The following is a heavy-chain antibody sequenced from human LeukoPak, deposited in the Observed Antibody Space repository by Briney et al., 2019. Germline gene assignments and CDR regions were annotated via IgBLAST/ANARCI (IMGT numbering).Heavy chain of an antibody. D-gene: IGHD4-17*01. V-gene: IGHV3-73*01. CDR3: TRRGDGDYGDY. Sequence: GGSLGLSCAASGFTFSGSAMHWVRQASGKGLEWVGRIKSKANNYATAYAASVKGRFTISRDDSENTAFLQMTSLKTEDTAVYYCTRRGDGDYGDYWGQGTLVTVSS. J-gene: IGHJ4*02. CDR1: GFTFSGSA. CDR2: IKSKANNYAT.